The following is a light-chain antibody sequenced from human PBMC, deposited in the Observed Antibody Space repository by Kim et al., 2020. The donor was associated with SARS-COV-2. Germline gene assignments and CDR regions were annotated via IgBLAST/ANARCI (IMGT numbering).Light chain of an antibody. CDR3: HSRDSSGNLLGV. Sequence: SSELTQDPAVSVALGQTVRITCQGDTFGSNYANWYQQKAGQAPVLVIYGKNNRPSGIPDRFSGSRSGNTASLTITGTQAEDEADYYCHSRDSSGNLLGVFGGGTQLTVL. CDR1: TFGSNY. J-gene: IGLJ3*02. CDR2: GKN. V-gene: IGLV3-19*01.